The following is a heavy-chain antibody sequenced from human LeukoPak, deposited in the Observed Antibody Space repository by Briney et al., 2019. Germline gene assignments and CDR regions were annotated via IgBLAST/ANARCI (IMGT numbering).Heavy chain of an antibody. Sequence: ASVKVSCKVSGYTLTGLSMHWVRQAPGKGLEWMGGFDPEDGETIYAQKFQGRVTMTEDTSTDTAYMELSSLRSEDTAVYYCATRGITGTTSLSYWGQGTLVTVSS. V-gene: IGHV1-24*01. J-gene: IGHJ4*02. CDR2: FDPEDGET. D-gene: IGHD1-7*01. CDR3: ATRGITGTTSLSY. CDR1: GYTLTGLS.